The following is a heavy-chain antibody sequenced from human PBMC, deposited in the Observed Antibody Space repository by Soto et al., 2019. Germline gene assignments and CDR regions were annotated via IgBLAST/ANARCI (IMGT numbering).Heavy chain of an antibody. D-gene: IGHD2-2*01. Sequence: SVKVSCQASGGTFRSYAISWVRQAPGQGLEWMGGIIPIFGTANYAQKFQGRVTITADESTSTAYMELSSLRSEDTAVYYCAREYVPAAAYVETSPFDLWGQGTLVTVSS. J-gene: IGHJ4*02. CDR2: IIPIFGTA. CDR3: AREYVPAAAYVETSPFDL. CDR1: GGTFRSYA. V-gene: IGHV1-69*13.